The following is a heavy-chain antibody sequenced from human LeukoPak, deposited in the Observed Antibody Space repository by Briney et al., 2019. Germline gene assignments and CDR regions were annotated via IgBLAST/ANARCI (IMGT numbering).Heavy chain of an antibody. CDR3: ARGSVDDYGDPVDAFDI. J-gene: IGHJ3*02. V-gene: IGHV4-31*03. CDR2: IYYSGST. Sequence: SETLSLTCTVSGGSISSGGYYWSWIRQHPGKGLEWIGYIYYSGSTYYNPSLKSRVTISVDTSKNQFSLKLSSVTAADTAVYYCARGSVDDYGDPVDAFDIWGQGTMVTVSS. D-gene: IGHD4-17*01. CDR1: GGSISSGGYY.